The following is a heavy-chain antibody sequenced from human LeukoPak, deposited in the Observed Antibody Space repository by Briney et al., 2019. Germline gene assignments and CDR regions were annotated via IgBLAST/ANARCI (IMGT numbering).Heavy chain of an antibody. CDR3: ARHPQKSRAGAYYYYGMDV. CDR1: GYSFTTYW. CDR2: IYPGDSDT. Sequence: GESLKISCKGSGYSFTTYWIGWVRQMPGKGLEWMGIIYPGDSDTRYSPSFQGQVTISADKSISTAYLQWSSLKASDTAMYYCARHPQKSRAGAYYYYGMDVWGQGTPVTVSS. J-gene: IGHJ6*02. V-gene: IGHV5-51*01. D-gene: IGHD1-26*01.